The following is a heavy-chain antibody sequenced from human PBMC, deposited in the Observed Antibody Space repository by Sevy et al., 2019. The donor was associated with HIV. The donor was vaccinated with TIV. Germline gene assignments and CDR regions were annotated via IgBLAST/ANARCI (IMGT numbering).Heavy chain of an antibody. CDR2: IRSKDYGGAT. D-gene: IGHD3-22*01. Sequence: GGSLRLSCTGSGFTFGDYAMSWFRQTPGMGLEWVGFIRSKDYGGATEYAASVKGRFTISRDDSKSIADLQMNSLKTDDTAVYYCTRGYYYDSSGYSDYCGQGTLVTVSS. CDR1: GFTFGDYA. CDR3: TRGYYYDSSGYSDY. V-gene: IGHV3-49*03. J-gene: IGHJ4*02.